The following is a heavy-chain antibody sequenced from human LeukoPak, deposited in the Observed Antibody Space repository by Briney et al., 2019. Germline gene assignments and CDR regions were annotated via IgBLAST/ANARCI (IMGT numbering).Heavy chain of an antibody. CDR1: GDSISSYY. Sequence: SGTLSLTCTVSGDSISSYYWSWIRQPPGKGLEWIGYIYYSGSTNYNPSLKSRVTKSVDTSKNQFSLKLSSVTAADTAVYYCVRKGGGGYGDYADYWGQGTLVTVSS. D-gene: IGHD4-17*01. J-gene: IGHJ4*02. CDR3: VRKGGGGYGDYADY. V-gene: IGHV4-59*12. CDR2: IYYSGST.